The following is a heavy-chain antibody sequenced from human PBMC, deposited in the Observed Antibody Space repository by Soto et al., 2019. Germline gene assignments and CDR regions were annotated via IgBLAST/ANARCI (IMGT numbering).Heavy chain of an antibody. CDR1: GFTFNDYY. D-gene: IGHD4-17*01. J-gene: IGHJ4*02. CDR2: ISSSGTTI. Sequence: GGSLRLSCAASGFTFNDYYMSWIRQAPGKGLEWVSYISSSGTTIYYADSVKGRFTISRDNARNSLFLEMESLRDEDTALYYCARDVDADFRTDFDYWGRGTLVTVS. V-gene: IGHV3-11*01. CDR3: ARDVDADFRTDFDY.